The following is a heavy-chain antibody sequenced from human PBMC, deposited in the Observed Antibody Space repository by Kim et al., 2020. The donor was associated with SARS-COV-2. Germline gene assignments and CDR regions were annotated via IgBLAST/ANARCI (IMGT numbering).Heavy chain of an antibody. D-gene: IGHD3-10*01. CDR1: GFNFSSSA. CDR3: VKDRQYLWFGQV. CDR2: ISPRGGNK. Sequence: GGSLRLSCAASGFNFSSSALSWVRHAPGAGLEWVSGISPRGGNKDYADSVKGRFTISRDNSRNTLFLEMNSLRGEDTAVYYCVKDRQYLWFGQVWGQGTRDRVPS. J-gene: IGHJ4*02. V-gene: IGHV3-23*01.